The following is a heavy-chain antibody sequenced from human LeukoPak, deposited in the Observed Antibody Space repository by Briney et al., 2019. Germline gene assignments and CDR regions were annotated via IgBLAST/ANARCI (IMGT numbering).Heavy chain of an antibody. CDR2: ISSSGSTI. V-gene: IGHV3-48*04. CDR3: ARDRSSLAPYYYYMDV. CDR1: GFSFSSYS. D-gene: IGHD2-15*01. J-gene: IGHJ6*03. Sequence: GGSLRLSCAGSGFSFSSYSINWVRQAPGKGLDWVSYISSSGSTIYYAESVKGRFTVSRDYAKNSVYLQMNSLRAEDTAVHYCARDRSSLAPYYYYMDVWGKGTTVTVSS.